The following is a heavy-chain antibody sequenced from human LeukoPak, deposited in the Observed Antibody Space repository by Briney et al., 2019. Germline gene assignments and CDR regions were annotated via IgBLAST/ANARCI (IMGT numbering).Heavy chain of an antibody. CDR2: ISASGGST. D-gene: IGHD2-2*01. CDR3: AKDDCSSTSCYVVDY. J-gene: IGHJ4*02. Sequence: GGPLRLSCAASGFTFSSYAMTWVRQAPGKGLEWVSAISASGGSTYYADSVKGRFTISRDNSKNTLFLQMNSLRAEDTAVYYCAKDDCSSTSCYVVDYWGQGTLVTVSS. CDR1: GFTFSSYA. V-gene: IGHV3-23*01.